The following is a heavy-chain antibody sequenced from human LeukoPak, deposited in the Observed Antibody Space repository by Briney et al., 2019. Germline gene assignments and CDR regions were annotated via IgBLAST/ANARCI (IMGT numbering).Heavy chain of an antibody. J-gene: IGHJ4*02. Sequence: GGSLTLSCAASRFTVSINYMRWARKATGRRLEWVSVIYSGGSTYYADAVKGRFTISRDNSKSTLYLQMNSLRAEDTAVYYCARGVWSWGQGTLFTVSS. D-gene: IGHD2-8*02. CDR2: IYSGGST. V-gene: IGHV3-53*01. CDR3: ARGVWS. CDR1: RFTVSINY.